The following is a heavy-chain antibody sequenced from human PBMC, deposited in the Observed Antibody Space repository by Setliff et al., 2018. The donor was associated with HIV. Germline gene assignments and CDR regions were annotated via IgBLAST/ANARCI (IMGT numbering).Heavy chain of an antibody. CDR3: ARDGYYNSWSGYGYYYYYMDV. CDR1: GGTFTNSV. CDR2: IVPILGIA. Sequence: GASVKVSCKASGGTFTNSVIGWVRQAPGQGLEWMGAIVPILGIANSAQKFQGRVTMTGDTSTSTVYMELSSLRSEDTAVYYCARDGYYNSWSGYGYYYYYMDVWGKGTTVTVSS. D-gene: IGHD3-3*01. J-gene: IGHJ6*03. V-gene: IGHV1-69*10.